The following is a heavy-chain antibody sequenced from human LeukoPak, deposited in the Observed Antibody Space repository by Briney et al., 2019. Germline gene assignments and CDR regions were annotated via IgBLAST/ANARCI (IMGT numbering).Heavy chain of an antibody. V-gene: IGHV4-39*01. CDR3: ARGPLKFPSIAARYYYYYGMDV. CDR2: IYYSGST. J-gene: IGHJ6*02. CDR1: GGSISSSSYY. Sequence: PSETLSLTCTVSGGSISSSSYYWGWIRQPPGKGLEWIGSIYYSGSTYYNPSLKSRVTISVDTSKNQFSLKPSSVTAADTAVYYCARGPLKFPSIAARYYYYYGMDVWGQGTTVTVSS. D-gene: IGHD6-13*01.